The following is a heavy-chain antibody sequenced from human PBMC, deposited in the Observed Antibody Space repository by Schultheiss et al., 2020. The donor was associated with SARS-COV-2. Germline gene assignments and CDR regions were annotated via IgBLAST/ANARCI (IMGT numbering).Heavy chain of an antibody. D-gene: IGHD3-10*01. CDR3: ARQREEFFDY. Sequence: SETLSLTCAVYGGSFSGYYWSWIRQPPGKGLEWIGYIYYSGSTNYNPSLKSRVTISVDTSKNQFSLKLSSVTAADTAVYYCARQREEFFDYWGQGTLVTVSS. V-gene: IGHV4-34*01. CDR1: GGSFSGYY. CDR2: IYYSGST. J-gene: IGHJ4*02.